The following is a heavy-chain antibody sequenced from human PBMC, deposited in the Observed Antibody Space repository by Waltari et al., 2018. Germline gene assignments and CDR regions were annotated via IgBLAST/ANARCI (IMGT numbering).Heavy chain of an antibody. CDR1: GGSISSHY. Sequence: QVQLQESGPGLVKPSETLSLTCTVSGGSISSHYWSWIRQPPGKGLEWIGYIYYSGSTNYNPSLKSRVTISVDTSKNQFSLKLSSVTAADTAVYYCARVGYSSGWLVDYWAREPWSPSPQ. CDR3: ARVGYSSGWLVDY. J-gene: IGHJ4*02. CDR2: IYYSGST. D-gene: IGHD6-19*01. V-gene: IGHV4-59*11.